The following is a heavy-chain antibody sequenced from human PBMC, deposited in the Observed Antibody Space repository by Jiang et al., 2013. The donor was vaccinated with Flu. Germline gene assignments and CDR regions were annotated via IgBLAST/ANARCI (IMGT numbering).Heavy chain of an antibody. J-gene: IGHJ5*01. CDR3: ARHWGKYGVSFPFDS. CDR1: GYTFSDFW. D-gene: IGHD3-16*01. V-gene: IGHV5-51*01. Sequence: VQLVESGAEVKKPGESLKISCEGSGYTFSDFWIAWVRQMPGKGLEWMGIIYPGDSRTRYNPSFQGQVTMSADKSINTAYLQWSSLKASDTAMYYCARHWGKYGVSFPFDSWGQGTLVTVSS. CDR2: IYPGDSRT.